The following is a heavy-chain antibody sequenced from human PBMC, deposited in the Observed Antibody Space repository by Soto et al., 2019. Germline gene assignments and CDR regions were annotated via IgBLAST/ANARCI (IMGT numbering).Heavy chain of an antibody. CDR2: ITSSSSYI. Sequence: PGGSLRLSCEASGFSFSSYILNWVRQAPGKGLEWVSSITSSSSYIYYADSVKGRFTISRDNAKNSLYLQMNSLRAEDSALYYCATGGDSSGYQSYHYYGMDVWGQGTTVTVSS. V-gene: IGHV3-21*06. CDR3: ATGGDSSGYQSYHYYGMDV. J-gene: IGHJ6*02. CDR1: GFSFSSYI. D-gene: IGHD3-22*01.